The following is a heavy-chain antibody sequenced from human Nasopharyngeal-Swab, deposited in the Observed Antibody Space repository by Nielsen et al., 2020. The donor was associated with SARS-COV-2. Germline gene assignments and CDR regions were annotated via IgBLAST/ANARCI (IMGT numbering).Heavy chain of an antibody. Sequence: GESLKISCAASRFTVSSNYMSWVRQAPGKGLEWVSVIYSGGSTYYADSVKGRFTISRDNSKNTLYLQMNSLRAEDTAVYYCAREGRYYDFWSGYYSPSHSDAFDIWGQGTMVTVSS. CDR1: RFTVSSNY. CDR3: AREGRYYDFWSGYYSPSHSDAFDI. J-gene: IGHJ3*02. V-gene: IGHV3-66*01. CDR2: IYSGGST. D-gene: IGHD3-3*01.